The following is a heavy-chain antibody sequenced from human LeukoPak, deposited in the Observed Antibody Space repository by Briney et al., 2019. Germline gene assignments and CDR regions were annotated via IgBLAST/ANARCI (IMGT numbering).Heavy chain of an antibody. CDR3: ARDVGPQPHFDC. CDR1: GLTFSTYA. D-gene: IGHD3-16*01. V-gene: IGHV3-23*01. CDR2: IDAGGFAT. Sequence: GGSLRLSCSASGLTFSTYAMAWVRHVSGKGLEWVSTIDAGGFATHYADSVKGRFTISRDNSGNTLFLDVSGLRADDTGIYCARDVGPQPHFDCWGQGVLVTVSS. J-gene: IGHJ4*02.